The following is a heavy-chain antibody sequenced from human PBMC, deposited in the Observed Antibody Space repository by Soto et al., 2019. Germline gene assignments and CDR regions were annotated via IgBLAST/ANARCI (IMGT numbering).Heavy chain of an antibody. CDR2: IIPIFGTA. CDR1: GGTFSSYA. D-gene: IGHD6-13*01. CDR3: ARVFLYISSWYRFDSFV. Sequence: SVKVSCKASGGTFSSYAISWVRQAPGQGLEWTGGIIPIFGTANYAQKFQGRVTITADESTSTAYMELSSLRSEDTAVYYCARVFLYISSWYRFDSFVWGQRTLVTGFS. J-gene: IGHJ4*02. V-gene: IGHV1-69*13.